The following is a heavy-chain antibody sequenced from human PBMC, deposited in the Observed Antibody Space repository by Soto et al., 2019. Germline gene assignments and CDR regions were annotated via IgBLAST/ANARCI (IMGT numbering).Heavy chain of an antibody. Sequence: SGPTLVNPTQTLTLTCTFSGFALSTRAVGVGSVRQPPGKALGWLALHYWPDDKRYSPSLKNRLTITKDTSKNHVVLTMTNMDPVDTATYYCAHRHELGAVDIWGQGTKVTVSS. CDR2: HYWPDDK. CDR3: AHRHELGAVDI. V-gene: IGHV2-5*01. D-gene: IGHD1-26*01. CDR1: GFALSTRAVG. J-gene: IGHJ3*02.